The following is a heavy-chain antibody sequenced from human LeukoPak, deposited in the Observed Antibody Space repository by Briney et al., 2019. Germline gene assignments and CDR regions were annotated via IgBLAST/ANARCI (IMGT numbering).Heavy chain of an antibody. J-gene: IGHJ5*01. D-gene: IGHD6-13*01. CDR3: ARLFMGTATVAAGALDS. Sequence: GESLRISCQGSGYRFSSYWITWVRQLPGKGLEWMGRIDPTDSQSHYGPSFQGHVTMSVDRSTTTAYLQWRSVESSDTAMYYCARLFMGTATVAAGALDSWGQGTLVTVSS. CDR1: GYRFSSYW. V-gene: IGHV5-10-1*01. CDR2: IDPTDSQS.